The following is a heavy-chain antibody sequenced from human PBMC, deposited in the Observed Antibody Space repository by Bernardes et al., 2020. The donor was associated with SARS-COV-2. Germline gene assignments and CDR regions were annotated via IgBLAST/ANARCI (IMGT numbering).Heavy chain of an antibody. CDR2: ISSSSSYI. D-gene: IGHD3-16*02. Sequence: GGSLRLSCAASGFTFSSYSMNWVRQAPGKGLEWVSSISSSSSYIYYADSVKGRFTISRDNAKNSLYLKMNSLRAEDTAVYYCARGYDYVWGSYRYPDFDYWGQGTLVTVSS. J-gene: IGHJ4*02. CDR3: ARGYDYVWGSYRYPDFDY. CDR1: GFTFSSYS. V-gene: IGHV3-21*01.